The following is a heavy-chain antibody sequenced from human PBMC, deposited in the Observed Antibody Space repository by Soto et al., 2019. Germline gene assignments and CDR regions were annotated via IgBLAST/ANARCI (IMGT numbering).Heavy chain of an antibody. J-gene: IGHJ6*03. CDR1: GYTFISYY. V-gene: IGHV1-46*01. D-gene: IGHD6-19*01. CDR2: INPSGGST. Sequence: ASVKVSCKASGYTFISYYIHWVRQAPGQGLEWMGIINPSGGSTTYAQNLQGRVTMTRDTSTSTAYMELSSLRSEDTAVYYWARGRSVGWDYYYMDVWGKGTTVTVSS. CDR3: ARGRSVGWDYYYMDV.